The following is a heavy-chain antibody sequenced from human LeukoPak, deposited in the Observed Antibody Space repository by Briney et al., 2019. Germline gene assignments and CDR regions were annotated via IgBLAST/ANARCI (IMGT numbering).Heavy chain of an antibody. CDR3: ARDNPPYCNGGSCYSY. CDR1: GGTFISYA. Sequence: GASVTVSCKASGGTFISYAISWVRQAPGQGLEWMGRIIPILGVANYAQNFQGRVTVTADESTGTAYMELSSLRSDDTAIYYCARDNPPYCNGGSCYSYWGQGTLVTVSS. CDR2: IIPILGVA. D-gene: IGHD2-15*01. V-gene: IGHV1-69*04. J-gene: IGHJ4*02.